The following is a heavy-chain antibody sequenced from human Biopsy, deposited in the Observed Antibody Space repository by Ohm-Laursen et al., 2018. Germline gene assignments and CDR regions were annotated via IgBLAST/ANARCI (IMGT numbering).Heavy chain of an antibody. V-gene: IGHV4-31*01. CDR3: ARRPYGGTRYWYFDL. CDR1: GRSVSSGGFY. J-gene: IGHJ2*01. CDR2: IYYSGTT. Sequence: TLSLICTVSGRSVSSGGFYWSWIRQHPGKGLEWIGYIYYSGTTYHNPSLKSLVTISVDTSRNQFSLKLNSVTAADTAVYYCARRPYGGTRYWYFDLWGRGTLVTVSS. D-gene: IGHD4-23*01.